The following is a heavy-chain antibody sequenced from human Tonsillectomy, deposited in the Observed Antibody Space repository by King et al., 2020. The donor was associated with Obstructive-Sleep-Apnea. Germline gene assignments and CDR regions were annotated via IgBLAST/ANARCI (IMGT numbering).Heavy chain of an antibody. V-gene: IGHV3-9*01. J-gene: IGHJ4*02. CDR3: AKDVDISGSYYGVFDY. CDR1: GFTFDDYA. Sequence: VQLVESGGGLVQPGRSLRLSCAASGFTFDDYAMRWVRQAPGKGLEWVSGISWNSGKIGYADSVKGRFTISRDNAKNSLYLQMNSLRTEDTALYYCAKDVDISGSYYGVFDYWGQGTLVTVSS. CDR2: ISWNSGKI. D-gene: IGHD3-22*01.